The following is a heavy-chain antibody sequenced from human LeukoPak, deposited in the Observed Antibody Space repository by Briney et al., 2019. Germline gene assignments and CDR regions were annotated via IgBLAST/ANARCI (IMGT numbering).Heavy chain of an antibody. J-gene: IGHJ4*02. V-gene: IGHV3-21*01. D-gene: IGHD1-26*01. Sequence: GSLRLSCAASGFAFSSYSMNWVRQAPGKGLEWVSSISSSSSYIYYADSVKGRFTISRDNAKNSLYLQMNSLRAEDTAVYYCAREGSGSYVGVDYWGQGTLVTVSS. CDR3: AREGSGSYVGVDY. CDR2: ISSSSSYI. CDR1: GFAFSSYS.